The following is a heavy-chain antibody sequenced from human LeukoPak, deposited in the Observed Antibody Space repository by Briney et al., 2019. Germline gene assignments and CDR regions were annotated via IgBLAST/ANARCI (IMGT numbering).Heavy chain of an antibody. CDR3: ARHLASKYGYGFTGRGLNWFDP. J-gene: IGHJ5*02. V-gene: IGHV4-39*01. D-gene: IGHD5-18*01. CDR1: GGSISSSSYY. Sequence: SETLSLTCTVSGGSISSSSYYWGWIRQPPGKGLEWIGSIYYSGSTSYNPSLTSRVTMSVDTSNDQFSLMLSSVTAADTAVYYCARHLASKYGYGFTGRGLNWFDPWGQGTLVTVSS. CDR2: IYYSGST.